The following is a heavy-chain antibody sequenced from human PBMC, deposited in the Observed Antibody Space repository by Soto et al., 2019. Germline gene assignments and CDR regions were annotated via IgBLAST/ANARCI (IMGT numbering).Heavy chain of an antibody. Sequence: PGGSLRLSCAASGFTFRNAWMIWVRQAPGKGLEWVGRIKSKTNGGTTDYAAPVKGRFIISRDDSENRLYLQMNSLKTEDTAVYYFIGYCSTGVCYRDYWGPGTLVTVSS. D-gene: IGHD2-8*01. J-gene: IGHJ4*02. CDR1: GFTFRNAW. V-gene: IGHV3-15*05. CDR2: IKSKTNGGTT. CDR3: IGYCSTGVCYRDY.